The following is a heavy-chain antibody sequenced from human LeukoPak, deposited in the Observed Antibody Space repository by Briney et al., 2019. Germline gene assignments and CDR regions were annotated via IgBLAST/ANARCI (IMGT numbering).Heavy chain of an antibody. V-gene: IGHV1-69*05. CDR1: GGTFSSYA. CDR3: AVYCSSTSCLNWFDP. Sequence: SVKVSCKASGGTFSSYAISWVRQAPGQGLEWMGGIIPIFGTANYAQKFQGRVTITTDESTSTAYMELSSPRSEDTAVYYCAVYCSSTSCLNWFDPWGQGTLVTVSS. CDR2: IIPIFGTA. D-gene: IGHD2-2*01. J-gene: IGHJ5*02.